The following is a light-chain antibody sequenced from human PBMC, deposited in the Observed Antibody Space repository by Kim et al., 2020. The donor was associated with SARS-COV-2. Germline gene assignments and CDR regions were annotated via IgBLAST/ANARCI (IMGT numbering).Light chain of an antibody. V-gene: IGKV1-5*03. CDR2: DSS. J-gene: IGKJ1*01. Sequence: DIQMTQSPSTLSASVGDRVTITCRASQSVSEWLAWYQQKPGKAPNLLIYDSSTLESDIPSRFSGSGSGTEFTLTISSLQPDDFATYYCQQYSSYSSWTVGQGTKVDIK. CDR1: QSVSEW. CDR3: QQYSSYSSWT.